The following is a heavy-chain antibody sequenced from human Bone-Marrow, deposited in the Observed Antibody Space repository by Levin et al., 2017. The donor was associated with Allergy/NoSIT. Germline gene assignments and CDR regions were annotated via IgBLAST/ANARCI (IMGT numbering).Heavy chain of an antibody. J-gene: IGHJ4*02. Sequence: GGSLRLSCAVSGFTFSSNGMTWVRQAPGKGLEWVSSISRSGSRTYYADSVKGRFTISRDNSKNTLSLQMNSLRAEDTALYYCASGYSSSYYSFVYWGQGTLVTVSS. CDR3: ASGYSSSYYSFVY. CDR2: ISRSGSRT. CDR1: GFTFSSNG. V-gene: IGHV3-23*01. D-gene: IGHD6-13*01.